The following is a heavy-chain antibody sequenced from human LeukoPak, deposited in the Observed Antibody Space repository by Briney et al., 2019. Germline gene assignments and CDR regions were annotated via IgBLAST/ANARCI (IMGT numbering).Heavy chain of an antibody. V-gene: IGHV4-59*01. CDR3: ARARSSGYPDY. Sequence: PSETLSLPCTVSGGSISSYYWSWIRQPPGTGLEWIGYIYYSGSTNYNPSLKSRVTISLDTSKTQFSLKLSSVAAADTAVYYCARARSSGYPDYWGQGTLVTVSS. J-gene: IGHJ4*02. CDR2: IYYSGST. D-gene: IGHD3-22*01. CDR1: GGSISSYY.